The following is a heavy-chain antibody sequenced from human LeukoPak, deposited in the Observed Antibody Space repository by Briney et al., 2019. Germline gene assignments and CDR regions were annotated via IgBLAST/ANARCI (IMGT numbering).Heavy chain of an antibody. CDR2: ISYGGSNK. J-gene: IGHJ1*01. Sequence: GGSLRLSCAASGFTFSSYGMHWVRQAPSKGLEWVAIISYGGSNKYYADSVKGRFTISRDNSKNTLYLQMNSLRAEDTAVYYCAKGPGDYGFVGYFQHWGQGTLVTVSS. D-gene: IGHD4-17*01. CDR1: GFTFSSYG. CDR3: AKGPGDYGFVGYFQH. V-gene: IGHV3-30*18.